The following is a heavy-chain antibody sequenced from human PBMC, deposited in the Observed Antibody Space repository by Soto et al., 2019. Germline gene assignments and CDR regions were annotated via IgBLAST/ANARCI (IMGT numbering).Heavy chain of an antibody. J-gene: IGHJ5*02. D-gene: IGHD6-6*01. Sequence: SETLSLTCTVSGGSISSSSYYWGWIRQPPGKGLEWIGSIYYSGSTYYNPSLKSRVTISVDTSKNQFSLKLSSVTAADTAVYYCARLSLANEPKLKRINWFDPWGQGTLVTVSS. CDR1: GGSISSSSYY. CDR3: ARLSLANEPKLKRINWFDP. CDR2: IYYSGST. V-gene: IGHV4-39*01.